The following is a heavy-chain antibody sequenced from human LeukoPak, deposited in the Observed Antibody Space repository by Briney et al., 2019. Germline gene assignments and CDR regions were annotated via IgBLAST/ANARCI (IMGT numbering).Heavy chain of an antibody. CDR2: IYYSGSA. D-gene: IGHD4-17*01. V-gene: IGHV4-39*07. Sequence: SETLSLTCTVSGGSVNSGTYYWSWIRQPPGKGLEWIGNIYYSGSAYYNPSLKSRDTMSVDTSKNQFSLKLSSVTAADTAVYYCARRDYGDYYFDYWGQGTLVTVSS. CDR3: ARRDYGDYYFDY. CDR1: GGSVNSGTYY. J-gene: IGHJ4*02.